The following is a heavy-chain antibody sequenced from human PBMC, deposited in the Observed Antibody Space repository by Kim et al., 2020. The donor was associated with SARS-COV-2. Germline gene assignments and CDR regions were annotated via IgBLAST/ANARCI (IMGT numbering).Heavy chain of an antibody. V-gene: IGHV1-69*01. CDR3: ARDLDSSGPDAFDI. D-gene: IGHD3-22*01. J-gene: IGHJ3*02. Sequence: AQKFQGRVTITADESTSTAYMELSSLRSEDTAVYYCARDLDSSGPDAFDIWGQGTMVTVSS.